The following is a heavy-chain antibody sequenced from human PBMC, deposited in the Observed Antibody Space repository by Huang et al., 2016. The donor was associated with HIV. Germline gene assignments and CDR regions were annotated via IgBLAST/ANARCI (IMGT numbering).Heavy chain of an antibody. D-gene: IGHD6-13*01. CDR1: GFSLDSYN. Sequence: EVQLVESGGGLVKPGGSLRLSCAASGFSLDSYNMYWVRQTPGKGLQWVVSISPSSSFRDYADSVKGRFSISRDNAKNSLYLQMNNLRGEDTAVYYCARDRGQQLSPFDSWGQGTLVTVSS. CDR2: ISPSSSFR. V-gene: IGHV3-21*01. J-gene: IGHJ4*02. CDR3: ARDRGQQLSPFDS.